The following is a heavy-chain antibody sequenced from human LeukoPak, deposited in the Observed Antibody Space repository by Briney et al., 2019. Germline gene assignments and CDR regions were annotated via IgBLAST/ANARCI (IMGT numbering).Heavy chain of an antibody. Sequence: GGSLRLSCAASGFTFSSYAMSWVRQAPGKGLEWVSAISGSGGSTYYADSVKGRFTISRDNSKNTLYLQMNSLRAEDTAVYYCAKYRVRLVRHHLNYYYYGMDVWGQGTTVTVSS. CDR2: ISGSGGST. CDR3: AKYRVRLVRHHLNYYYYGMDV. V-gene: IGHV3-23*01. J-gene: IGHJ6*02. CDR1: GFTFSSYA. D-gene: IGHD6-19*01.